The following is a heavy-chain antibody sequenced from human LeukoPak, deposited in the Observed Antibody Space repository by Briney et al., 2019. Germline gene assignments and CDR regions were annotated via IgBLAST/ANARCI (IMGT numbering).Heavy chain of an antibody. CDR1: GFSLSDYG. V-gene: IGHV3-30*03. CDR2: VSYDGGHK. D-gene: IGHD3-22*01. J-gene: IGHJ4*02. CDR3: ARDRINMMVMGHDSGLDC. Sequence: GGSLRLSCVGSGFSLSDYGIHWVRQAPGKGLEWVVVVSYDGGHKYYADSVKGRFTISRDTSSDTVSLQMNSLRVEDTALYYCARDRINMMVMGHDSGLDCWGQGTLVTVSS.